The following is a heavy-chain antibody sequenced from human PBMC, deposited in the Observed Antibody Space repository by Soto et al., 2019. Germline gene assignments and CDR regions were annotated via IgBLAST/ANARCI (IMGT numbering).Heavy chain of an antibody. CDR3: ATERGTYGSGSFLY. Sequence: SETLSLTCAVYGGSFSGYYWSWIRQPPGKGLEWIGEINHSGSTNYNPSLKSRVTISVDTSKNQFSLKLSSVTAADTAVYYCATERGTYGSGSFLYWGQGTLVTVSS. J-gene: IGHJ4*02. V-gene: IGHV4-34*01. D-gene: IGHD3-10*01. CDR2: INHSGST. CDR1: GGSFSGYY.